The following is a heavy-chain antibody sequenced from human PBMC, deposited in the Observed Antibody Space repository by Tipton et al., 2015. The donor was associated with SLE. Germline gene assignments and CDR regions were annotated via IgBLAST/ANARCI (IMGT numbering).Heavy chain of an antibody. CDR3: ARMWRAARGYFDL. V-gene: IGHV4-34*09. D-gene: IGHD6-6*01. J-gene: IGHJ2*01. CDR1: GGSFSGYY. Sequence: TLSLTCAVYGGSFSGYYWSWIRQPPGKGLEWIGYIYYSGSTYYNPSLKSRVTISVDTSKNQFSLKLSSVTAADTAVYYCARMWRAARGYFDLWGRGTLVTVSS. CDR2: IYYSGST.